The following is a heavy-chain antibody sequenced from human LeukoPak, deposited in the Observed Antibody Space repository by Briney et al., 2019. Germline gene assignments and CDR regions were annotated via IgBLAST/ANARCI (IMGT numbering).Heavy chain of an antibody. CDR3: ARGYYYDSSGSTFDF. D-gene: IGHD3-22*01. CDR1: GYTFTDYY. CDR2: INPKSGGT. Sequence: ASVRVSCKASGYTFTDYYMHWVRQAPGQGLEWMGWINPKSGGTNYAQKFQGRVTMTRDTSISTAYMELSRLRSDDTAVYYCARGYYYDSSGSTFDFWGQGTLVTVSS. J-gene: IGHJ4*02. V-gene: IGHV1-2*02.